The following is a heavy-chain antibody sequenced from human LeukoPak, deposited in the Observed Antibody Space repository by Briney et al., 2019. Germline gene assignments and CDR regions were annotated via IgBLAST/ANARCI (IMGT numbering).Heavy chain of an antibody. CDR1: GGPFSGYY. J-gene: IGHJ4*02. CDR2: INDDATT. V-gene: IGHV4-34*01. CDR3: ARGQYDSSSYPDY. Sequence: SETLSLTCAVYGGPFSGYYLSWIRQSPGKGLEWIGEINDDATTYYNPSLKSRVTISVDTSKNQFSLKLSSVTAADTAVYYCARGQYDSSSYPDYWGQGTQVTVSS. D-gene: IGHD3-22*01.